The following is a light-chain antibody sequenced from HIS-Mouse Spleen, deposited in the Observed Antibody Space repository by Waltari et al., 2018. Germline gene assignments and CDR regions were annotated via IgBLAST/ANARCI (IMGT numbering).Light chain of an antibody. J-gene: IGLJ3*02. Sequence: QTVVTQEPSFSVSPGGTVTLTCGLSSGSVSPSYYPRWYQQTPGQAPRTLIYSTNTRSSGVPDRFSGSILGNKAALTITGAQADDESDYYCVLYMGSGISWVFGGGTKLTVL. CDR1: SGSVSPSYY. CDR2: STN. V-gene: IGLV8-61*01. CDR3: VLYMGSGISWV.